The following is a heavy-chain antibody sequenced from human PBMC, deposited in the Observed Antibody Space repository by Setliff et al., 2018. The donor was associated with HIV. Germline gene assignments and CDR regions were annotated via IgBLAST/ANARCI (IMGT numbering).Heavy chain of an antibody. D-gene: IGHD1-1*01. CDR1: GGSISSYY. CDR3: ARDTTPGIGQAANWFDP. J-gene: IGHJ5*02. V-gene: IGHV4-4*07. Sequence: PSETLSLTCTVSGGSISSYYWSWIRQPAGKGLEWIGRIYTSGSTNYNPSLKSRVTMSVDMSKNQFSLKLSSVTAADTAVYYCARDTTPGIGQAANWFDPWGQGTLVTVSS. CDR2: IYTSGST.